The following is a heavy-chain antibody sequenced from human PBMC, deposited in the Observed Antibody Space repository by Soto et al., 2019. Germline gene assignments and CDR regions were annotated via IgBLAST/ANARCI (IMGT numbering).Heavy chain of an antibody. V-gene: IGHV4-59*08. CDR1: GGSISSYY. J-gene: IGHJ6*02. CDR3: ARLGGYCSSTSCYGYYGMDV. D-gene: IGHD2-2*01. CDR2: IYYSGST. Sequence: SETLSLTCTVSGGSISSYYWSWIRQPPGKGLEWIGYIYYSGSTNYNPSLKSRVTISVDTSKNQFSLKLSSVTAADTAIYYCARLGGYCSSTSCYGYYGMDVWGQGTTVTVSS.